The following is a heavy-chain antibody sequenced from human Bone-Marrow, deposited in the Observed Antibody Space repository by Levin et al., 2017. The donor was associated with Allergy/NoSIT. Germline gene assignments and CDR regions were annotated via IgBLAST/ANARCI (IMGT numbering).Heavy chain of an antibody. D-gene: IGHD1-26*01. CDR2: IWYDGSQK. CDR3: AGGDSGSYHFDY. CDR1: GFTFRTHG. J-gene: IGHJ4*02. V-gene: IGHV3-33*01. Sequence: GESLKISCVVSGFTFRTHGMHWVRQAPGKGLEWVALIWYDGSQKYYADSVKGRFTISRDNSKKTLYLQMNILKGEDTALYLCAGGDSGSYHFDYWGQGTLVTVSS.